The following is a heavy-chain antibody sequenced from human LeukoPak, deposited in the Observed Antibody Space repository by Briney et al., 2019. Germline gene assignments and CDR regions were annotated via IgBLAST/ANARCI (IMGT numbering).Heavy chain of an antibody. CDR3: ARVYLERLTAGYFDH. V-gene: IGHV3-30*04. Sequence: GRSLRLSCAASGFTLSTYAMNWVRQAPGRGLEWVAVISYDGRQNYYAASAKGRFPISRGNSKNTLYLQMNSLREEDSAAYYCARVYLERLTAGYFDHWGQGTWVTVS. D-gene: IGHD2-8*01. J-gene: IGHJ4*02. CDR1: GFTLSTYA. CDR2: ISYDGRQN.